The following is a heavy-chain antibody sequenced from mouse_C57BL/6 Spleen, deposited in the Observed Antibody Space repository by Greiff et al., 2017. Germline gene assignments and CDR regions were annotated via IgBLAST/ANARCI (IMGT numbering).Heavy chain of an antibody. Sequence: EVKLMESGGGLVKPGGSLKLSCAASGFTFSSYTMSWVRQTPEKRLEWVATISGGGGNTYYPDSVKGRFTISRDNAKNTLYLQMSSLRSEDTALYYCARQSYGTGAMDYWGQGTSVTVSS. D-gene: IGHD1-2*01. CDR2: ISGGGGNT. CDR1: GFTFSSYT. CDR3: ARQSYGTGAMDY. V-gene: IGHV5-9*01. J-gene: IGHJ4*01.